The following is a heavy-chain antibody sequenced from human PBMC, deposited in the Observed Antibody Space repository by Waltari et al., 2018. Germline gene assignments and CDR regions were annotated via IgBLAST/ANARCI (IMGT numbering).Heavy chain of an antibody. CDR3: AGGTIGSGSYYDGGIDV. CDR2: INYSGDA. V-gene: IGHV4-34*01. Sequence: QVQLQQWGAGLLKPSETLSLTCDVYGGSFNTYSWAWIRQPPEKGLEWIGEINYSGDANYNPSLTSRVTISVDTSKNRFSLKLNSVTAADTAVYYCAGGTIGSGSYYDGGIDVWGQGTTVTVSS. J-gene: IGHJ6*02. D-gene: IGHD1-26*01. CDR1: GGSFNTYS.